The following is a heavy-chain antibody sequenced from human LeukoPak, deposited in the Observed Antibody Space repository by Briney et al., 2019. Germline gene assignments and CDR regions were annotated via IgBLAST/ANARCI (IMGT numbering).Heavy chain of an antibody. J-gene: IGHJ6*02. D-gene: IGHD2-2*01. CDR1: GFTFSSYW. CDR3: ARDIVVVPAATKYYYYYYGMDV. CDR2: IKQDGSEK. V-gene: IGHV3-7*01. Sequence: GGSLRLSCAASGFTFSSYWMSWVRQAPGKGLEWVANIKQDGSEKYYVDSVKGRFTISRDNAKNSLYLQMNSLRAEDTAVYYCARDIVVVPAATKYYYYYYGMDVWGQGTTVTVSS.